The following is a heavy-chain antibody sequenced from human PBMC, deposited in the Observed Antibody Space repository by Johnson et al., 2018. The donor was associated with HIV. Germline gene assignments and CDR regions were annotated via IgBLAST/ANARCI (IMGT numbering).Heavy chain of an antibody. CDR1: GFTFSSYG. CDR2: IWYDGSTK. Sequence: QVQLVESGGGVVQPGRSLRLSCAASGFTFSSYGMHWVRQAPGKGLEWVAVIWYDGSTKYYADYVKGRFTISRDNSKNSMYLKMNRLRAEDPAVYYCAKERYMGSTTLADAFDMWGQGTMVTVSS. CDR3: AKERYMGSTTLADAFDM. J-gene: IGHJ3*02. V-gene: IGHV3-33*06. D-gene: IGHD1-26*01.